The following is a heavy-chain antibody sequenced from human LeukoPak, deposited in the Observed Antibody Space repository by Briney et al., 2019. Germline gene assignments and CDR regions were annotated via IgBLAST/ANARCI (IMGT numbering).Heavy chain of an antibody. Sequence: PGGSLRLSCVVSGITFSSCAMSWVRQAPGKGLDWVSAISASGGSTYYADSVKGRFTISRDNSKNTVYLQMNSLKGEDTAIYYCAPNWNLDYWGQGSLVTVSS. CDR3: APNWNLDY. D-gene: IGHD1-1*01. V-gene: IGHV3-23*01. J-gene: IGHJ4*02. CDR2: ISASGGST. CDR1: GITFSSCA.